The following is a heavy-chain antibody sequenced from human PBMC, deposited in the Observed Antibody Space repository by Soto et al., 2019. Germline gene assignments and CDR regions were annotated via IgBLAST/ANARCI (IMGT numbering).Heavy chain of an antibody. D-gene: IGHD5-18*01. CDR1: GGTFSSYA. V-gene: IGHV1-69*06. CDR3: ARGDWSDTGFFDY. CDR2: IIPIFGTA. J-gene: IGHJ4*02. Sequence: QVQLVQSGAEVKKPGSSVKVSCKASGGTFSSYAISWVRQAPGHGLEWMGGIIPIFGTANYAQKFQGRVTINADKSTSTAYMELRSVRSEDTAVYYCARGDWSDTGFFDYWGKGTLVTVSS.